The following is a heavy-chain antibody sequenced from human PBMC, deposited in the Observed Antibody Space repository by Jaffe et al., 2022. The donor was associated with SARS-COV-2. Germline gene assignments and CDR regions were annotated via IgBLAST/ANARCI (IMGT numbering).Heavy chain of an antibody. CDR2: IKSKTDGGTT. D-gene: IGHD3-10*02. CDR1: GFTFSNAW. J-gene: IGHJ6*03. Sequence: EVQLVESGGGLVKPGGSLRLSCAASGFTFSNAWMSWVRQAPGKGLEWVGRIKSKTDGGTTDYAAPVKGRFTISRDDSKNTLYLQMNSLKTEDTAVYYCTTDYRLLRFGYYYYMDVWGKGTTVTVSS. CDR3: TTDYRLLRFGYYYYMDV. V-gene: IGHV3-15*01.